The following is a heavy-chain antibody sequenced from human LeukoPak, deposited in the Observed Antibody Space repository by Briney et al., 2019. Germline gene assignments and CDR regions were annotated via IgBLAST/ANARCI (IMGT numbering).Heavy chain of an antibody. V-gene: IGHV1-2*02. CDR1: GGTFSSYA. CDR2: INPNSGGT. Sequence: ASVKVSCKASGGTFSSYAISRVRQAPGQGLEWMGWINPNSGGTNYAQKFQGRVTMTRDTSISTAYMELSRLRSEDTAVYYCARGEAIGYNWNDARFTGFDYWGQGTLVTVSS. J-gene: IGHJ4*02. CDR3: ARGEAIGYNWNDARFTGFDY. D-gene: IGHD1-20*01.